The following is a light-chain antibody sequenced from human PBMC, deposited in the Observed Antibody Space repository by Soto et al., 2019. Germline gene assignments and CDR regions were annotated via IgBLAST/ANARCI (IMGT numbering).Light chain of an antibody. CDR1: QSVSSSY. J-gene: IGKJ1*01. CDR2: GAS. CDR3: QQYGSSLWT. Sequence: EIVLTQSPGTLSLSPGERATLSCRASQSVSSSYLAWYQQKPGQAPRLPIYGASNRATGIPDRFSGSGSGTDFTLTISRLEPEDFAVYYCQQYGSSLWTFGQGTKVDIK. V-gene: IGKV3-20*01.